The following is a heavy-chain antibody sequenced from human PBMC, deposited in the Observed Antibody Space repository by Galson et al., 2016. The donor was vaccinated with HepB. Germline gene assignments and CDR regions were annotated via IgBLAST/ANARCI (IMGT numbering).Heavy chain of an antibody. CDR1: GFRFNFGDLY. V-gene: IGHV3-74*01. D-gene: IGHD3-16*01. Sequence: SLRLSCAGSGFRFNFGDLYFHWVRQAPGKGLVWVSRIMKEGSMLSYADSVKGRFTISRDNAKKTEYLQMNSLRAEDTAIYYCARDGGNHNFDYWGQGTLVTVSS. J-gene: IGHJ4*02. CDR3: ARDGGNHNFDY. CDR2: IMKEGSML.